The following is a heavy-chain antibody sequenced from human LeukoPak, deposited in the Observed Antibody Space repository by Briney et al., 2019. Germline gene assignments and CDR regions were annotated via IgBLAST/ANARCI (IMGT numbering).Heavy chain of an antibody. J-gene: IGHJ3*02. V-gene: IGHV1-69*04. CDR2: IIPILGIA. Sequence: ASVKISCKASGGTFSSYAISWVRQAPGQGLEWMGRIIPILGIANYAQKFQGRVTITADKSTSTAYMELSSPRSEDTAVCYCARKSPDAFDIWGQGTMVTVSS. CDR1: GGTFSSYA. CDR3: ARKSPDAFDI.